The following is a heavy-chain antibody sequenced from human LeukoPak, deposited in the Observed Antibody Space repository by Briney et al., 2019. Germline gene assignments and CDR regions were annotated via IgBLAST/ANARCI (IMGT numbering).Heavy chain of an antibody. CDR1: GGSINSYY. CDR2: IYYSGST. CDR3: ARHGIVATITHFDY. D-gene: IGHD5-12*01. J-gene: IGHJ4*02. Sequence: SETLSLTCTVSGGSINSYYWSWIRQPPGKGLEWIGYIYYSGSTNYSPSLKGRVTISVDTSKNQFSLKLSSVTAADTAVYYCARHGIVATITHFDYWGQGTLVTVSS. V-gene: IGHV4-59*08.